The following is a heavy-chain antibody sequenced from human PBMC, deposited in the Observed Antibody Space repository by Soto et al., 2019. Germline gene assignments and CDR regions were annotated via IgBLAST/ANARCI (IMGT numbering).Heavy chain of an antibody. Sequence: GASVKVSCKASGGTFSSYAISWVRQAPGQGLEWMGGIIPIFGTANYAQKFQGRVTITADESTSTAYMELSSLRSEDTAVYYCARVEEEDTAMETYYFDYWGQGTLVTVSS. CDR1: GGTFSSYA. CDR3: ARVEEEDTAMETYYFDY. J-gene: IGHJ4*02. V-gene: IGHV1-69*13. CDR2: IIPIFGTA. D-gene: IGHD5-18*01.